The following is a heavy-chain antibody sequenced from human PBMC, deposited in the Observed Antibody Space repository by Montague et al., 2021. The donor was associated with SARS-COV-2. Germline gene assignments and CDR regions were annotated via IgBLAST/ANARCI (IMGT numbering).Heavy chain of an antibody. CDR2: MYYSGST. CDR3: ARQENSSGWFKPDAFDI. CDR1: VCCNTSAGRN. J-gene: IGHJ3*02. D-gene: IGHD6-19*01. V-gene: IGHV4-39*01. Sequence: SETLSLTCTIPVCCNTSAGRNCTRLRYTPETSPDCIVSMYYSGSTYYNPSLKSRVTISVDTSKNQFSLKLSSVTAADTAVYYCARQENSSGWFKPDAFDIWGQGTMVTVSS.